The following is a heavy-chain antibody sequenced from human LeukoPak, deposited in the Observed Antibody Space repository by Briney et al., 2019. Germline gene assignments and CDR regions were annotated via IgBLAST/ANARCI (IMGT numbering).Heavy chain of an antibody. J-gene: IGHJ4*02. CDR2: IDHSGST. Sequence: SETLSLTSAVYGGSFSGYYWGWIRQPPGKGLEWIGEIDHSGSTNYTPYLKSRVTISVDTSKNQFSLELRYVTAADTAVYYCERGRVVRGVITIAFDYWGQGTLVTVSS. CDR1: GGSFSGYY. CDR3: ERGRVVRGVITIAFDY. D-gene: IGHD3-10*01. V-gene: IGHV4-34*01.